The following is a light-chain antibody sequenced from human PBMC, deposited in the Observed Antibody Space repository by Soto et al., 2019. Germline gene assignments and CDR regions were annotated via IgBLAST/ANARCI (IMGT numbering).Light chain of an antibody. J-gene: IGLJ1*01. CDR1: SSNIGADYD. CDR2: GNT. Sequence: QSVLTQPPSVSGAPGQRVTISCTGSSSNIGADYDVHWYQRYPGTSPKLLIYGNTNRPSGVPDRFSGSKSGTSASLAITGLQAEDEADYYCQSFDISLSGYVFGTGTKVTVL. V-gene: IGLV1-40*01. CDR3: QSFDISLSGYV.